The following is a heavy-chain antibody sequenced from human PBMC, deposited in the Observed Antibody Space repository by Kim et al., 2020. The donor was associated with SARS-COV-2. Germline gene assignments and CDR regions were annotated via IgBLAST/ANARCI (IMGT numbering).Heavy chain of an antibody. D-gene: IGHD6-6*01. J-gene: IGHJ6*02. V-gene: IGHV3-30*18. CDR1: GFTFSSYG. CDR2: ISYDGSNK. CDR3: AKDLSDSSSSPYYYYYYGMDV. Sequence: GGSLRLSCAASGFTFSSYGMHWVRQAPGKGLEWVAVISYDGSNKYYADSVKGRFTISRDNSKNTLYLQMNSLRAEDTAVYYCAKDLSDSSSSPYYYYYYGMDVWGQGTTVTVSS.